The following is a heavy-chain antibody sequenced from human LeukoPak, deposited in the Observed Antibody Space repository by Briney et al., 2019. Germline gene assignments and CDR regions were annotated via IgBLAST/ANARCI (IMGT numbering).Heavy chain of an antibody. CDR1: GFIFDDYA. CDR2: IVWDGEST. D-gene: IGHD6-19*01. CDR3: AKDGSRGYSSTGYYMDA. Sequence: GGSLSPSCAASGFIFDDYAMHWVRQAPGKGLEWVALIVWDGESTYYAASVRGRFIISRDNSDNSLYLQMNNLKAEDTAIYYCAKDGSRGYSSTGYYMDAWGKGTTVIVSS. J-gene: IGHJ6*03. V-gene: IGHV3-43D*04.